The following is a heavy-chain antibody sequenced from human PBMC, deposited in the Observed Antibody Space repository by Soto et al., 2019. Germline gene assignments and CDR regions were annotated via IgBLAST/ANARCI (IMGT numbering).Heavy chain of an antibody. CDR3: ARVGDPAALHNWFDP. CDR1: GFTFSSYA. D-gene: IGHD3-10*01. V-gene: IGHV3-30-3*01. J-gene: IGHJ5*02. CDR2: ISYDGSNK. Sequence: GGSLRLSCAASGFTFSSYAMHWVRQAPGKGLEWVAVISYDGSNKYYADSVKGRFTISRDNSKNTLYLQMNSLRAEDTAVYYCARVGDPAALHNWFDPWGQGTLVTVSS.